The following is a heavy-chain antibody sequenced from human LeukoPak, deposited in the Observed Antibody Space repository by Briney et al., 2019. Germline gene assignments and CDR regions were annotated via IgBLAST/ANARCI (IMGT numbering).Heavy chain of an antibody. V-gene: IGHV3-30*04. Sequence: AGGSLRLSCAASGFTFRNYYMHWVRQAPGKGLEWVAVISLDGNNEYYADSVKGRFSLSRDNSMNTLYLQLNSLRAEDTAVYYCAKVPAKYCSSTSCYTNYFDYWGQGTLVTVSS. J-gene: IGHJ4*02. CDR1: GFTFRNYY. CDR3: AKVPAKYCSSTSCYTNYFDY. D-gene: IGHD2-2*02. CDR2: ISLDGNNE.